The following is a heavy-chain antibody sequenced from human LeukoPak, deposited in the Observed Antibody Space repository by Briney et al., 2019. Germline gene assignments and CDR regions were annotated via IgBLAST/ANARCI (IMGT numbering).Heavy chain of an antibody. V-gene: IGHV2-5*02. CDR3: AHFSDTSGYYYVWFDY. Sequence: SGPTLVNQTQTLTLICTLSGLLLRTRGVGVGWIRQPPGEALEWLAILYWDDDKRYSPSLKSRLTITKDTSKNQVFLIMANMDHLDTATYYCAHFSDTSGYYYVWFDYWGQGALVTVSS. CDR2: LYWDDDK. CDR1: GLLLRTRGVG. D-gene: IGHD3-22*01. J-gene: IGHJ4*02.